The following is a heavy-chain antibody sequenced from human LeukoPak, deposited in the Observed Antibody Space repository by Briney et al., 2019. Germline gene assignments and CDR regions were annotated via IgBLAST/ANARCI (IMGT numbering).Heavy chain of an antibody. V-gene: IGHV4-4*07. CDR1: GGSISSYY. D-gene: IGHD6-13*01. CDR3: ARGGSSWSPFGY. CDR2: IYTSGST. Sequence: PSETLSLTCTVSGGSISSYYWSWIRQPAGKGLEWIGRIYTSGSTNYNLSLKSRVTMSVDTSKNPFSLKLTSVTAADTAVYYCARGGSSWSPFGYWGQGTLVTVSS. J-gene: IGHJ4*02.